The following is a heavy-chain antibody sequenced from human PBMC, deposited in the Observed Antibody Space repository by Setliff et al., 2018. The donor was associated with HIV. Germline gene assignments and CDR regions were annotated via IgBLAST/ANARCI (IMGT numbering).Heavy chain of an antibody. D-gene: IGHD3-16*01. CDR1: GYSLSSGFY. J-gene: IGHJ3*02. Sequence: PSETLSLTCSVSGYSLSSGFYWGWIRQAPGKGLEWIANIYHSGNTYHNPSLKSRVTMSPDTSKNQVSLRLSSVTAADTAIYYCARRTIWGDAFDIWGQGTMVTVSS. CDR2: IYHSGNT. CDR3: ARRTIWGDAFDI. V-gene: IGHV4-38-2*01.